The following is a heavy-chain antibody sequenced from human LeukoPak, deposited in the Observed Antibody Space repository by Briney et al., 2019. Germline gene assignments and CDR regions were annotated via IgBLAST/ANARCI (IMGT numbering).Heavy chain of an antibody. J-gene: IGHJ6*02. Sequence: ASVKVSCKASGYTFTGYYMHWVRQAPGQGLEWMGWINPNSGGTNYAQKFRGRVTMTRDTSISTAYMELSRLRSDDTAVYYCARGPISSGYYYGMDVWGQGTTVTVSS. CDR2: INPNSGGT. CDR1: GYTFTGYY. CDR3: ARGPISSGYYYGMDV. V-gene: IGHV1-2*02. D-gene: IGHD3-22*01.